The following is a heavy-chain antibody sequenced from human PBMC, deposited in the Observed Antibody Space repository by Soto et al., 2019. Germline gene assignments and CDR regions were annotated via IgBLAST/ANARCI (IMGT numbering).Heavy chain of an antibody. CDR3: ARWLFYFDY. D-gene: IGHD3-22*01. V-gene: IGHV4-59*01. Sequence: QVQLQESGPGLVKPSETLSLTCTVSGGSISSYYWSWIRQPPGKGLEWIGYIYYSGSTNYNPSLKSRVTISVDTSKNQFSLKLSSVTAADTAVYYCARWLFYFDYWGQGTLVTVSS. J-gene: IGHJ4*02. CDR2: IYYSGST. CDR1: GGSISSYY.